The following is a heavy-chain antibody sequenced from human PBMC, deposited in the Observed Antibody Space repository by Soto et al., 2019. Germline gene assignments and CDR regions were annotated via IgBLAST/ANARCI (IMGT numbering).Heavy chain of an antibody. Sequence: ASVKVSCKASGYTFTSYGISWVRQAPGQGLEWMGWISAYNGNTNYAQKLQGRVTMTTDTSTSTAYMELRSLRSDDTAVYYCARAEDIVVVVAATDWHWFDPWGQGTLVTVSS. J-gene: IGHJ5*02. CDR2: ISAYNGNT. CDR3: ARAEDIVVVVAATDWHWFDP. CDR1: GYTFTSYG. D-gene: IGHD2-15*01. V-gene: IGHV1-18*01.